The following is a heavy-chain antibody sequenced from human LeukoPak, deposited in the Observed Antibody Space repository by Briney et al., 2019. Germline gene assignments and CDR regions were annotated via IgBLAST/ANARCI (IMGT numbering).Heavy chain of an antibody. CDR2: IIPIFGTA. V-gene: IGHV1-69*05. D-gene: IGHD3-3*01. Sequence: GASVKVSCKASGYTFTGYYMHWVRQAPGQGLEWMGRIIPIFGTANYAQKFQGRVTITTDESTSTAYMELSSLRSEDTAVYYCARAPSYDFWSPSNWFDPWGQGTLVTVSS. CDR3: ARAPSYDFWSPSNWFDP. CDR1: GYTFTGYY. J-gene: IGHJ5*02.